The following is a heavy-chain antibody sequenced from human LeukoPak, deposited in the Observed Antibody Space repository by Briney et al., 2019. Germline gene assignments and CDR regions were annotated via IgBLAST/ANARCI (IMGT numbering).Heavy chain of an antibody. D-gene: IGHD2-2*02. CDR3: ARDLGYCTSTSCYSLYGMDV. J-gene: IGHJ6*04. Sequence: GGSLRLSCAASGFTFSNYEMNWVRQAPGKGLEWVSYISSSGSTIHYADSVKGRFTISRDNAKNSLYLQMNSLRAEDTAVYYCARDLGYCTSTSCYSLYGMDVWGKGTTVTVSS. CDR2: ISSSGSTI. V-gene: IGHV3-48*03. CDR1: GFTFSNYE.